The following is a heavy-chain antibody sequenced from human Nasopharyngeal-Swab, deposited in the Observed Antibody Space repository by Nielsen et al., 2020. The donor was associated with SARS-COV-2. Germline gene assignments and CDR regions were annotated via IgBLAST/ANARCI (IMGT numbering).Heavy chain of an antibody. J-gene: IGHJ4*02. D-gene: IGHD2-21*01. CDR1: GYSFTSSC. Sequence: GESLKISCKVSGYSFTSSCIGWVRQMPGKGLEWMGIYPGDSDTRYIPSFQGQVTISADKSISTAYLQWSSLKASDTAMYYCARPSFHEGFDYWGQGTLVTVSS. V-gene: IGHV5-51*01. CDR3: ARPSFHEGFDY. CDR2: YPGDSDT.